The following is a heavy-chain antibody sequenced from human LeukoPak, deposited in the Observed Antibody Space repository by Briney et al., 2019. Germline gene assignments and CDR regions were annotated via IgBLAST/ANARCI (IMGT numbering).Heavy chain of an antibody. V-gene: IGHV3-74*01. CDR3: ARTKWELLRRVFAFDI. CDR1: GFTFSSYW. D-gene: IGHD1-26*01. J-gene: IGHJ3*02. Sequence: GGSLRLSCAASGFTFSSYWMHWVRQAPGKGLVWVSGINSDGSSTSYADSVKGRFTISRDHAKNTLYLQMNSLRAEDTAVYYCARTKWELLRRVFAFDIWGQGTMVTVSS. CDR2: INSDGSST.